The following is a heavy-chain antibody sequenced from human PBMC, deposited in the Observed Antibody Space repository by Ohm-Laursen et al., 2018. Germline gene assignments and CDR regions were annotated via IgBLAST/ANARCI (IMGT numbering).Heavy chain of an antibody. CDR1: GFTFSDYY. V-gene: IGHV3-11*01. Sequence: SLRLSCSASGFTFSDYYMSWIRQAPGKGLEWLSYIGGNDNSIHYADSVKGRFTISRDNTKNSLYLEMNSLSPEDTAVYYCARDGASGWHGYMFDYWGQGILVTVSS. D-gene: IGHD6-19*01. CDR2: IGGNDNSI. J-gene: IGHJ4*02. CDR3: ARDGASGWHGYMFDY.